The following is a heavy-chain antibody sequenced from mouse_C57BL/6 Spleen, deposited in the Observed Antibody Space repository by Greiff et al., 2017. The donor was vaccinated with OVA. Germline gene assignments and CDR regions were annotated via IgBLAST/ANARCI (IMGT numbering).Heavy chain of an antibody. J-gene: IGHJ4*01. V-gene: IGHV1-15*01. CDR2: IDPETGGT. CDR1: GYTFTDYE. CDR3: TRGGDEKAMDY. Sequence: QVQLKQSGAELVRPGASVTLSCKASGYTFTDYEMHWVKQTPVHGLEWIGAIDPETGGTAYNQKFKGKAILTADKSSSTAYMELRSLTSEDSAVYYCTRGGDEKAMDYWGQGTSVTVSS. D-gene: IGHD3-3*01.